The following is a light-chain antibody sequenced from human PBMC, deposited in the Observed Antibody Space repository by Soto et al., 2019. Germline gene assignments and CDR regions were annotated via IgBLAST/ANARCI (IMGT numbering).Light chain of an antibody. CDR2: DTS. V-gene: IGLV7-46*01. J-gene: IGLJ2*01. Sequence: QAVVTQEPSLTVCPGGTVTLTCGSSTGADTSGHYPYWFQQKPGQAPRTLIYDTSNKHSWTPARFSGSLLGGKAALTLSGAQPEDEAEYYCLLSYSGARLVVFGGGTKLTVL. CDR3: LLSYSGARLVV. CDR1: TGADTSGHY.